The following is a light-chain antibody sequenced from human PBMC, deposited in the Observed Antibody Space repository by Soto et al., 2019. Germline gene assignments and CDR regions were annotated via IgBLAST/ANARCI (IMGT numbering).Light chain of an antibody. V-gene: IGLV1-51*01. Sequence: QSVLTQPPSVSAAPGQKVTISCSGSTSNIGNNFVSWYQHLPGTAPKLLTYDSNKRPSGIPDRFSDSRSGTSATLDITGLQTGDEADYYCGAWDSSLSAVVFGGGTKVTVL. CDR1: TSNIGNNF. J-gene: IGLJ2*01. CDR2: DSN. CDR3: GAWDSSLSAVV.